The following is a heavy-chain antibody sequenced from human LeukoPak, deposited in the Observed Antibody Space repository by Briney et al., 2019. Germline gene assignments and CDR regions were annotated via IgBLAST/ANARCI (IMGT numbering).Heavy chain of an antibody. CDR3: ARDPPQNNWNYVPGWFDP. J-gene: IGHJ5*02. CDR2: INPNSGGT. V-gene: IGHV1-2*02. CDR1: GYTFTGYY. D-gene: IGHD1-7*01. Sequence: ASVKASCKASGYTFTGYYMHWVRQAPGQGLEWMGWINPNSGGTNYAQKFQGRVTMTRDTSISTAYMELSRLRSDDTAVYYCARDPPQNNWNYVPGWFDPWGQGTLVTVSS.